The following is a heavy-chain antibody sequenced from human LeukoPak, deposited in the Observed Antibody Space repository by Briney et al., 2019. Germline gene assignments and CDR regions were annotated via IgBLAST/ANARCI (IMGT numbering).Heavy chain of an antibody. D-gene: IGHD6-13*01. Sequence: GGSLRLSCAASGFTFSSYGMHWVRQAPGKGLEWVAVIFYGGSNEYYADSVKGRFTISRDNFKNTLHLQMNSLRLEDTAIYYCAKESAIAATDTRDAFDIWGRGTMVTVSS. CDR1: GFTFSSYG. V-gene: IGHV3-30*18. CDR2: IFYGGSNE. CDR3: AKESAIAATDTRDAFDI. J-gene: IGHJ3*02.